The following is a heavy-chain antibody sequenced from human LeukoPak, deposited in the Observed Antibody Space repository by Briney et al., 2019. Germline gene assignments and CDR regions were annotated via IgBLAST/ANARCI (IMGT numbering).Heavy chain of an antibody. Sequence: GGSLRLSCAASGFTFSNAWMRWVRQAPGKGLEWVGRIKSKTDGGTTDYAAPVKGIFTISRDDAKNTLYLQMNSLKAEDTAVYYCTTYSHIVGAAFDYWGQGTLVTVSS. CDR2: IKSKTDGGTT. CDR3: TTYSHIVGAAFDY. V-gene: IGHV3-15*01. CDR1: GFTFSNAW. J-gene: IGHJ4*02. D-gene: IGHD1-26*01.